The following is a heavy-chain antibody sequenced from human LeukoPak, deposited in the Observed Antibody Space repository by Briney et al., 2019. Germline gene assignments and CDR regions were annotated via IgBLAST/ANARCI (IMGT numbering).Heavy chain of an antibody. D-gene: IGHD2-2*02. CDR3: ARVECSSTSCYNVWFDP. CDR1: GYTFTSYD. V-gene: IGHV1-18*01. Sequence: ASVKVSCKASGYTFTSYDISWVRQAPGQGPEWMGWISPYNGNTNYAQKLQGRVTMTTDTSTYTAYMELRSLRSDDTAVYYCARVECSSTSCYNVWFDPWGQGTLVSVSS. CDR2: ISPYNGNT. J-gene: IGHJ5*02.